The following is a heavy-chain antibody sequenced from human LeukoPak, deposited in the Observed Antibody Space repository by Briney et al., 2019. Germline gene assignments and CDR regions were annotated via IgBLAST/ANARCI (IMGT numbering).Heavy chain of an antibody. CDR3: ARASDVVVDTVATRTTDYYYYMDV. D-gene: IGHD5-12*01. CDR1: GGTFSSYA. Sequence: GASVKVSCKASGGTFSSYAISWVRQAPGQGLEWMGGIIPIFDTANYAQKFQGRVTITTDESTSTAYMELSSLRSEDTAVYYCARASDVVVDTVATRTTDYYYYMDVWGKGTTVTVSS. J-gene: IGHJ6*03. V-gene: IGHV1-69*05. CDR2: IIPIFDTA.